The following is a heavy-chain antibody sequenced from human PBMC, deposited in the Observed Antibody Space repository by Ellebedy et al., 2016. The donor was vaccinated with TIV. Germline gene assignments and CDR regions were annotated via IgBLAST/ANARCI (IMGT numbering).Heavy chain of an antibody. J-gene: IGHJ3*02. CDR2: IHTGGDT. D-gene: IGHD1-20*01. CDR1: GFTVSYTY. CDR3: ARRITGTYGDDAFDI. V-gene: IGHV3-53*01. Sequence: GGSLRLSCAASGFTVSYTYMSWVRQAPGKGLEWVSVIHTGGDTYYADSVKGRFTISRDSSKNTLFLQVNSLRAEDTAMYYCARRITGTYGDDAFDIWGQGTMVTVSS.